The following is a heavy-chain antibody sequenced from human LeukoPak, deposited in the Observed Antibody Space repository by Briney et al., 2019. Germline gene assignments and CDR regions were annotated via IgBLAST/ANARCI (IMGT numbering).Heavy chain of an antibody. CDR3: ARVWDSSGSYYFDY. Sequence: SETLSLTCTVSGGSISSYYWSWIRQPPGKGLEWIGYIYYSGSANYNPSLKSRVTISVDTSKNQFSLKLSSVTAADTAVYYCARVWDSSGSYYFDYWGQGTLVTVSS. V-gene: IGHV4-59*01. D-gene: IGHD6-19*01. J-gene: IGHJ4*02. CDR2: IYYSGSA. CDR1: GGSISSYY.